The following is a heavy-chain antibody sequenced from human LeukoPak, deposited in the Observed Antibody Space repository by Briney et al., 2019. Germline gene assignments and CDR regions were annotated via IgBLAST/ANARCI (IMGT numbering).Heavy chain of an antibody. J-gene: IGHJ3*02. CDR2: INPNSGGT. D-gene: IGHD1-26*01. V-gene: IGHV1-2*02. CDR1: GFTFSSYA. Sequence: GGSLRLSCAASGFTFSSYAMHWVRQAPGQGLEWMGWINPNSGGTNYAQKFQGRVTMTRDTSISTAYMELSRLRSDDTAVYYCARGGSLDAFDIWGQGTMVTVSS. CDR3: ARGGSLDAFDI.